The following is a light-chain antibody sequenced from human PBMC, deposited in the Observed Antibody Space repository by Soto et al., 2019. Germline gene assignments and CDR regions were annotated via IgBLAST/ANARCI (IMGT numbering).Light chain of an antibody. CDR1: QIISSY. Sequence: DIKIKKNTSSLSASVVDRVTITFRASQIISSYLNWYQQKPGKAPKLLIYAASSLQSGVPSRFSGSGSGTDFTLTISSLQPEDFATYDCQQRYRTPLTFGGGTKVDIK. CDR3: QQRYRTPLT. V-gene: IGKV1-39*01. J-gene: IGKJ4*01. CDR2: AAS.